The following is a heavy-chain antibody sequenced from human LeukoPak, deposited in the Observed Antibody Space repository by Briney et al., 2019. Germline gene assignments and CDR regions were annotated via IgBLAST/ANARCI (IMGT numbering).Heavy chain of an antibody. Sequence: ASVKGSCTASRYTFTSYGISWVRQAPGHGREWMGWISTYNGNTNYAQKLQGRVTMTTDTSTSTAYMELRSLRSDDTAVYYCARVPFWGGYQSFDYWGQGTLVTVSS. J-gene: IGHJ4*02. D-gene: IGHD3-3*01. V-gene: IGHV1-18*01. CDR1: RYTFTSYG. CDR2: ISTYNGNT. CDR3: ARVPFWGGYQSFDY.